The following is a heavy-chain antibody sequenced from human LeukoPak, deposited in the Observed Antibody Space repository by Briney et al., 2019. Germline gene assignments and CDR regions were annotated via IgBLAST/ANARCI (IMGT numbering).Heavy chain of an antibody. CDR2: IYTSGST. D-gene: IGHD3-10*01. Sequence: PSETLSLTCTVSGGSISSYYWSWIRQPAGKGLEWIGRIYTSGSTNYNPSLKSRVTMSVDTSKNHFSLKLTSVTAADTAVYYCSSRAEISFYGSGTYDGTLDYWGQGTLVTVSS. V-gene: IGHV4-4*07. J-gene: IGHJ4*02. CDR3: SSRAEISFYGSGTYDGTLDY. CDR1: GGSISSYY.